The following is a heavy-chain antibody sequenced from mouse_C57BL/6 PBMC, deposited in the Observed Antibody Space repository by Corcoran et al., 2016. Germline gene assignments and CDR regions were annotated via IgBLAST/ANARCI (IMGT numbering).Heavy chain of an antibody. CDR3: AYSSSYAMDY. Sequence: EVQLQQSGPELVKPGASVKISCKASGYTFIDNYMNWVKQSHGKSLEWIGDIDPKNGGTNYNQKFKGKATLTVDKSSSTAYMELRSLTSEGSAVYYCAYSSSYAMDYWGQGTSVTVSS. J-gene: IGHJ4*01. D-gene: IGHD1-1*01. CDR1: GYTFIDNY. V-gene: IGHV1-26*01. CDR2: IDPKNGGT.